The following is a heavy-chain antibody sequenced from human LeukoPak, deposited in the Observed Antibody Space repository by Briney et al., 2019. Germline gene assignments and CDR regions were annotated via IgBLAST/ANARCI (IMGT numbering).Heavy chain of an antibody. CDR3: ATIDGHYDSSGY. CDR1: GYTLTELS. J-gene: IGHJ4*02. D-gene: IGHD3-22*01. CDR2: FDPEDGET. Sequence: GASVNVSCKVSGYTLTELSMHWVRQAPGKGLEWMGGFDPEDGETIYAQKFQGRVTMTEDTSTDTAYMELSSLRSEDTAVYYCATIDGHYDSSGYWGQGTLVIVSS. V-gene: IGHV1-24*01.